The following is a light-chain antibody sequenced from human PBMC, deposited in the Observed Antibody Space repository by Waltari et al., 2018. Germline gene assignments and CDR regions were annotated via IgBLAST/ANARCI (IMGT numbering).Light chain of an antibody. CDR3: CSYVGSNIYWV. J-gene: IGLJ3*02. Sequence: QSALTQPRSVSGSPGQSVTISCTGTSSDVGGYNYVSWYQQHSDKAPKLIIYDINKRPSGFPDRFSGSKSGNTASLTISGLQAEDEADYYCCSYVGSNIYWVFGGGTKLTVL. CDR1: SSDVGGYNY. V-gene: IGLV2-11*01. CDR2: DIN.